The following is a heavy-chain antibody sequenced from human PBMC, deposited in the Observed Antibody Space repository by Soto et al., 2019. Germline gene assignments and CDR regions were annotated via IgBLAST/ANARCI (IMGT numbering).Heavy chain of an antibody. J-gene: IGHJ1*01. CDR1: GFTFSSYA. CDR2: ISGSGVST. V-gene: IGHV3-23*01. Sequence: PGGSLRISCAASGFTFSSYAMTGVRQAPGKGLEWVSTISGSGVSTYYADFVKGRFTISRDNSKNTLYLQMDSLRAEDTAVYYCATIPVAGLTPGWGHGTLVTVSS. CDR3: ATIPVAGLTPG. D-gene: IGHD6-19*01.